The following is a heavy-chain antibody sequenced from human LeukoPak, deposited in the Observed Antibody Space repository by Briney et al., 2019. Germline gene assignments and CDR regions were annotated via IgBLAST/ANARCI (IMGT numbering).Heavy chain of an antibody. V-gene: IGHV3-30*18. J-gene: IGHJ5*02. CDR3: AKEAAQTYYYGSGSPGNWCDP. CDR1: GFTFSSYG. Sequence: GGSLRLSCAASGFTFSSYGMHWVRQAPGKGLEWVAVISYDGSNKYYADSVKGRFTISRDNSKNTLYLQMNSLRAEDTAVYYCAKEAAQTYYYGSGSPGNWCDPWGQGTLVTVSS. CDR2: ISYDGSNK. D-gene: IGHD3-10*01.